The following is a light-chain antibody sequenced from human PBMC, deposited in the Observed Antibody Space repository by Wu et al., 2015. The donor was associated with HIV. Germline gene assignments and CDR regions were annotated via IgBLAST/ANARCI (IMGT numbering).Light chain of an antibody. J-gene: IGKJ2*03. CDR2: GAS. CDR1: QTVSSTF. Sequence: EIVLTQSPGTLSLSPGESATLSCRASQTVSSTFLAWYQQKAGQTPRLLIYGASTRASGIPDRFSGSGSGTDFTLTISRLEPEDFAVYYCQQYGRTPYSFGQGTKLEI. V-gene: IGKV3-20*01. CDR3: QQYGRTPYS.